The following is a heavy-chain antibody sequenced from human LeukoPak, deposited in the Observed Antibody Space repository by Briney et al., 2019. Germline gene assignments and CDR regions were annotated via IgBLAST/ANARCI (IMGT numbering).Heavy chain of an antibody. J-gene: IGHJ4*02. D-gene: IGHD6-19*01. Sequence: GGSLRLSCAASGFTFSNYAMSWVRQAPGKGLEWVAVISYDGSNKYYADSVKGRFTISRDNSKNTLYLQMNSLRAEDTAVYYCARDLGQWLDYWGQGTLVTVSS. CDR2: ISYDGSNK. V-gene: IGHV3-30-3*01. CDR3: ARDLGQWLDY. CDR1: GFTFSNYA.